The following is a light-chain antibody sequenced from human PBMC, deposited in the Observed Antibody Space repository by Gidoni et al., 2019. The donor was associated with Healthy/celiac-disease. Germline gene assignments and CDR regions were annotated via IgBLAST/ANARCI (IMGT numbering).Light chain of an antibody. Sequence: EIALTQSPGTLSLSPGERATLSCRASQSVSSSYLAWYQQKPGQAPRLLIYGASSRATGIPDRFSGSGSGTDFTLTISRLEPEDFAVYYCQRGAAFGQGTKVEIK. J-gene: IGKJ1*01. CDR1: QSVSSSY. V-gene: IGKV3-20*01. CDR2: GAS. CDR3: QRGAA.